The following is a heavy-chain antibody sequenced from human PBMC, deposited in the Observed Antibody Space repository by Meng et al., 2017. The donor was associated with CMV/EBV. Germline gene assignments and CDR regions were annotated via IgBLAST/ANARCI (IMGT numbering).Heavy chain of an antibody. D-gene: IGHD1/OR15-1a*01. V-gene: IGHV4-30-4*08. J-gene: IGHJ4*02. CDR3: SGEGNNPFDY. CDR2: INYSGKN. Sequence: GHRAEARPGWEKPSQSLDLTCTASGCSITRCAYHWGRHRPPPGKELKWMRYINYSGKNYYNPSHKSRVTTTDATSRNHYTVKLIYVTAADTAFYYSSGEGNNPFDYWGQGTLVTVSS. CDR1: GCSITRCAYH.